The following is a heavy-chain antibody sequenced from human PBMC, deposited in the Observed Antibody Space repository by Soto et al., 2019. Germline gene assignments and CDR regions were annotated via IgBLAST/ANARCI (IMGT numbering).Heavy chain of an antibody. CDR2: IWYDGSNK. V-gene: IGHV3-33*01. J-gene: IGHJ4*02. CDR1: GFTFSSYG. Sequence: GGSLRLSCAASGFTFSSYGMHCVRQAPGKGLEWVTVIWYDGSNKHYADSVKGRFTISRDNSKNMVSLQMNSLRVEDTAVYYCARGSATDYWGQGTLVTVSS. CDR3: ARGSATDY.